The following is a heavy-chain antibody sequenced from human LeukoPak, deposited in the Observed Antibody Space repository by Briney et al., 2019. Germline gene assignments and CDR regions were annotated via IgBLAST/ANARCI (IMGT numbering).Heavy chain of an antibody. CDR3: AIDLRLAAAQFDI. D-gene: IGHD6-13*01. V-gene: IGHV1-69*04. Sequence: SVKVSCKASGGTFSSYAIIWVRQAPGQGLEWMGRIIPILGIASYAQKFQGRVTITADKSTSTAYMELSSLRSEDTAVYYCAIDLRLAAAQFDIWGQGTMVTVSS. J-gene: IGHJ3*02. CDR2: IIPILGIA. CDR1: GGTFSSYA.